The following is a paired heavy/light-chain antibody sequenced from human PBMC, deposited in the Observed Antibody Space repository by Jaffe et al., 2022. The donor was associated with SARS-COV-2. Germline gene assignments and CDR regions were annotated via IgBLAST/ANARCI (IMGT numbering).Heavy chain of an antibody. Sequence: EVQLVESGGGLVQPGRSLRLSCAASGFTFDDHAMHWVRQAPGKGLEWVSSISWNSGSIAYADSVKGRFTISRDNAKNSLYLQMNSLRPEDTALYYCAKDICSPKYCTGGSCYLCNYGMDVWGQGTTVTVSS. V-gene: IGHV3-9*01. D-gene: IGHD2-15*01. J-gene: IGHJ6*02. CDR2: ISWNSGSI. CDR1: GFTFDDHA. CDR3: AKDICSPKYCTGGSCYLCNYGMDV.
Light chain of an antibody. CDR3: SSYTSISTSYV. J-gene: IGLJ1*01. V-gene: IGLV2-14*01. Sequence: QSALTQPASVSGSPGQSITISCTGTSSDVGGYNSVSWYQQHPGKAPKLMIYEVSYRPSGVPDRFSGSKSGNTASLTISGLQAEDEADYYCSSYTSISTSYVFGTGTKVTVL. CDR2: EVS. CDR1: SSDVGGYNS.